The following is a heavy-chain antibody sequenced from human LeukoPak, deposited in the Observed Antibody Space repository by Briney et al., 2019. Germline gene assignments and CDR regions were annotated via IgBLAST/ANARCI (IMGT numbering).Heavy chain of an antibody. J-gene: IGHJ4*02. CDR3: TREVSGSLYFDY. CDR2: INIDGSSG. CDR1: GFTFSSYW. D-gene: IGHD1-26*01. V-gene: IGHV3-74*01. Sequence: AGGSLRLSCAASGFTFSSYWMHWVRQAPGKGLVWVSRINIDGSSGSYADSVEGRFTISRDNAKNTLYLQMNSLRAEDTAVYYCTREVSGSLYFDYWGQGTLVTVSS.